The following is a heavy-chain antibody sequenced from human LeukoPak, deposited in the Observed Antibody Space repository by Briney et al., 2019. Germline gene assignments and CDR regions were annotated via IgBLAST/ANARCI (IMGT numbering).Heavy chain of an antibody. CDR2: ISFDGSNK. D-gene: IGHD3-10*01. J-gene: IGHJ4*02. CDR1: GFTFSKYG. CDR3: AKDRGFSFASGSSELDY. V-gene: IGHV3-30*18. Sequence: PGGSLRLSCAASGFTFSKYGIHWVRQAPGKGLEWVAVISFDGSNKYHADSVKGRFTISRDNSKNTVYLQMNSLRIEDTAVYYCAKDRGFSFASGSSELDYWGQGTQVTVSS.